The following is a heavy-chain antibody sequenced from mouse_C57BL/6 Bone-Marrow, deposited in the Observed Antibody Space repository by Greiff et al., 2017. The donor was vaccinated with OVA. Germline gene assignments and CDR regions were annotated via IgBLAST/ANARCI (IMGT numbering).Heavy chain of an antibody. D-gene: IGHD1-1*01. Sequence: VQLQQSGPELVKPGASVKISCKASGYAFSSSWMNWVKQRPGKGLEWIGRIYPGDGDTNYNGKFKGKATLTADKSSSTDYMKLSRLTSEDSAVYFCARSGDYGSSLLFDYWGQGTTLTVST. V-gene: IGHV1-82*01. CDR2: IYPGDGDT. CDR1: GYAFSSSW. CDR3: ARSGDYGSSLLFDY. J-gene: IGHJ2*01.